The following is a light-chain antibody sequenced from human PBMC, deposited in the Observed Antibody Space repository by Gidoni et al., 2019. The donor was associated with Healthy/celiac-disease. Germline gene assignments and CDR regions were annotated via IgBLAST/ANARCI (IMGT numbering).Light chain of an antibody. J-gene: IGKJ4*01. CDR3: QQYNNWPLLT. V-gene: IGKV3-15*01. Sequence: EIVMTQSPATLSVSPGERATLSCRAGQGVSSNLAWYQQKPGQAPRLLIYGASTRATGIPARFSGSGSGTEFTLTISSLQSEDFAVYYCQQYNNWPLLTFGGGTKVEIK. CDR1: QGVSSN. CDR2: GAS.